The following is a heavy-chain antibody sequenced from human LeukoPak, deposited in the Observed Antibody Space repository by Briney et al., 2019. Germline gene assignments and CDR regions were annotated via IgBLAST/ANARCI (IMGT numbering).Heavy chain of an antibody. Sequence: WASVKVSCKASGCTFTSYAMHWVRQAPGQRLEWMGWINAGNGNTKYSQKFQGRVTITRDTSASTAYMELSSLRSEDTAVYYCARVQDLRAVWCIGYWGQGTLVTVSS. J-gene: IGHJ4*02. CDR1: GCTFTSYA. CDR3: ARVQDLRAVWCIGY. D-gene: IGHD4/OR15-4a*01. V-gene: IGHV1-3*01. CDR2: INAGNGNT.